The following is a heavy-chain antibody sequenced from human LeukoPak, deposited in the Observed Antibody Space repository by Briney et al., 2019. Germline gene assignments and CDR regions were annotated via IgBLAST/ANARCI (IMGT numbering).Heavy chain of an antibody. J-gene: IGHJ4*02. D-gene: IGHD3-22*01. V-gene: IGHV3-23*01. CDR3: AKDGYYDSSGYCDY. CDR1: GFTFSSYA. Sequence: GGSLRLSCAASGFTFSSYAMSWVRQAPGKGLEWVSAISGSGGSTYYADSVKGRFTISRDNAKNSLYLQMNSLRAEDTALYYCAKDGYYDSSGYCDYWGQGTLVTVSS. CDR2: ISGSGGST.